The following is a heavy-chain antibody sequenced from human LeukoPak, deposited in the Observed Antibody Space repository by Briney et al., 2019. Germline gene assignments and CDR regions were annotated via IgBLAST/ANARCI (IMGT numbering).Heavy chain of an antibody. CDR3: ARELISSSSVLLPDY. J-gene: IGHJ4*02. D-gene: IGHD6-6*01. V-gene: IGHV3-21*06. Sequence: GGSLRLSCAASGFTFSTYSMNWVRQAPGKGLEWVSSISSSNSYIFYADSVKGRFTISRDNAKNSLYLQMNGLRAEDTAVYYCARELISSSSVLLPDYWGQGTLVTVSS. CDR1: GFTFSTYS. CDR2: ISSSNSYI.